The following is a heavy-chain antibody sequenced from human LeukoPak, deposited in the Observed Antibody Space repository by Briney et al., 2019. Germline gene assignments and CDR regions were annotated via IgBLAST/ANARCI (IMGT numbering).Heavy chain of an antibody. V-gene: IGHV4-31*03. Sequence: SETLSLTCTVSGGSFSSHGYYWNWFRQHPRKGLEWIGFVSYAGTTNHNPSLRSRVTISPDTSDNQFSLKLTSVTAADTAVYYCARAPFVSGSFGWFDTWGQGVLVTVSS. CDR1: GGSFSSHGYY. CDR2: VSYAGTT. J-gene: IGHJ5*02. D-gene: IGHD3-10*01. CDR3: ARAPFVSGSFGWFDT.